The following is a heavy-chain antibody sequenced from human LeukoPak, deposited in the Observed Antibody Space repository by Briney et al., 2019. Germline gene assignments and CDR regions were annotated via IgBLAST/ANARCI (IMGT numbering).Heavy chain of an antibody. V-gene: IGHV3-15*01. D-gene: IGHD2-15*01. CDR3: TTDLPDCH. Sequence: PGGSLRLSCAASGFTFSNAWMSWVRQAPGKGLEWVGRIKNKTDGGTTDYAAPVKGRFTISRDDSKNTLYLQMNSLKTEDTAVYYCTTDLPDCHWGQGTLVTVSS. CDR1: GFTFSNAW. J-gene: IGHJ4*02. CDR2: IKNKTDGGTT.